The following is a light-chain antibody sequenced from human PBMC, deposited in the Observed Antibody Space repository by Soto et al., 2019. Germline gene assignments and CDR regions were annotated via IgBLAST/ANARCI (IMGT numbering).Light chain of an antibody. CDR3: QQANSFPLT. Sequence: IQMTQSPSSVSSSVGDRVTITCRASQGISSWLAWYKQTPGKAPKLLSYAASSLQSGVPSRFRGSGSGTDFTLTISSLKPEDFGTYYCQQANSFPLTFGQGTRLEIK. CDR2: AAS. V-gene: IGKV1-12*01. J-gene: IGKJ5*01. CDR1: QGISSW.